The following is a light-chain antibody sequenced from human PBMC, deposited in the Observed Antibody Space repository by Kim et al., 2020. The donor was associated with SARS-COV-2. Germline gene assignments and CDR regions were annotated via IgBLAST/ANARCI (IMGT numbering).Light chain of an antibody. J-gene: IGKJ4*01. Sequence: ATINCKSSQSLLYSSINSSYLALYQQKPGQPPRLLIYWASTRESGVPDRFSGSGSGTDFTLTISSLQAEDVAVYYCQQYYSTPLTFGGGTKVDIK. CDR2: WAS. CDR3: QQYYSTPLT. CDR1: QSLLYSSINSSY. V-gene: IGKV4-1*01.